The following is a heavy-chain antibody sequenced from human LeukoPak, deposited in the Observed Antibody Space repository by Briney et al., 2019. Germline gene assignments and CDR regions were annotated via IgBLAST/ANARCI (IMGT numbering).Heavy chain of an antibody. CDR1: GFTFTTYW. J-gene: IGHJ6*03. CDR3: ARLGYDSSGYYLSYYYYYYMDV. Sequence: GGSLRLSCAASGFTFTTYWMSWVRQAPGKGLEWVANIKQDGTEKYYVDSVKGRFTISRDNAKNSLYLQMNSLRAEDTAVYYCARLGYDSSGYYLSYYYYYYMDVWGKGTTVTVSS. CDR2: IKQDGTEK. D-gene: IGHD3-22*01. V-gene: IGHV3-7*01.